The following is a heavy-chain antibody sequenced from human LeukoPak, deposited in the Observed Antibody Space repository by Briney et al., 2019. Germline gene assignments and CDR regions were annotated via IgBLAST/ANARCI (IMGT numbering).Heavy chain of an antibody. Sequence: PGGSLRLSCAASGFTFNTYGMHWVRQVPGKGLVWVSRINGDGSSTAYADSVKGRFTISRDNAKNTVYLQMNSLRVEDTAVYFCAREKGSSNYDSWGQGTLVTVSS. V-gene: IGHV3-74*03. CDR1: GFTFNTYG. J-gene: IGHJ5*01. CDR2: INGDGSST. CDR3: AREKGSSNYDS. D-gene: IGHD4-11*01.